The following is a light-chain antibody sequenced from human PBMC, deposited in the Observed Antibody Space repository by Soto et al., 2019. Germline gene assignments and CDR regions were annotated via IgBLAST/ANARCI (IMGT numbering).Light chain of an antibody. CDR1: QTIGRN. CDR3: QQHSQWPIT. CDR2: YIS. V-gene: IGKV3-15*01. J-gene: IGKJ5*01. Sequence: SPGTLSLSPGETATLSCRANQTIGRNYLAWYQQKPGQAPRLLIYYISTRAADIPARFSGSGSGTDFTLTISSLQSEDSGVYYCQQHSQWPITFGQGTRLEIK.